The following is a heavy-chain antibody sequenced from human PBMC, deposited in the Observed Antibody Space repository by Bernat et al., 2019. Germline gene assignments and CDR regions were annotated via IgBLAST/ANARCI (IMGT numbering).Heavy chain of an antibody. CDR1: GFAFNSYI. CDR2: ISGSGGST. CDR3: VTGVRIEVAGNFDY. V-gene: IGHV3-23*01. D-gene: IGHD6-19*01. Sequence: EVQLLESGGGSVQPGGSLRLSCAASGFAFNSYIMSWVRHAPGKGLEWVSIISGSGGSTSYADSVKGRFTISRDNSKHTVFLQMNNLRAEDTAVYYCVTGVRIEVAGNFDYWGQGTLVTVSS. J-gene: IGHJ4*02.